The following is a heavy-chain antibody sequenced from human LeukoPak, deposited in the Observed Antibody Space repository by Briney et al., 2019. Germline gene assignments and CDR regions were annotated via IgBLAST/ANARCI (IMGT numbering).Heavy chain of an antibody. V-gene: IGHV3-20*04. CDR2: ITWNGART. Sequence: GGSLRLSCAASGFTFDDYGLIWVRQAPGKGLEWVSHITWNGARTHYADSVKGRVTISRDNAKYSLYLEMNSLRAEDTALYYCARSMSTVTTRYFDLWGRGTLVTVSS. D-gene: IGHD4-17*01. CDR1: GFTFDDYG. CDR3: ARSMSTVTTRYFDL. J-gene: IGHJ2*01.